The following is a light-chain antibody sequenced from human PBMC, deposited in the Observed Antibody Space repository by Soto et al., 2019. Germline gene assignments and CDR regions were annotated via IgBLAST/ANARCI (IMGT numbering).Light chain of an antibody. CDR1: SSDVGDYNY. J-gene: IGLJ2*01. Sequence: QSALTQPASVSGSPGQSITISCTGTSSDVGDYNYVSWYQHHPGKAPKLMIFEVSNRPSGVSNRFSGSKSGNTASLTISGLQAEDEAEYYCSSYTGSSINTVVFGGGTKLTVL. CDR2: EVS. V-gene: IGLV2-14*01. CDR3: SSYTGSSINTVV.